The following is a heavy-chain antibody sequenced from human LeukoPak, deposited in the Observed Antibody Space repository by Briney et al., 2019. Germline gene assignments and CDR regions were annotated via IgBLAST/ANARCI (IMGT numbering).Heavy chain of an antibody. CDR2: IYHTGST. CDR3: AREDSGYDYSPFYY. Sequence: SETLSLTCTVSGGSINNYYWSWIRQPPGKGLEWIGYIYHTGSTSYNPSLKSRVIMSVETSQNQFSLKVRSVTAADTAVYYCAREDSGYDYSPFYYWGQGIPVTVSS. J-gene: IGHJ4*02. D-gene: IGHD5-12*01. V-gene: IGHV4-59*01. CDR1: GGSINNYY.